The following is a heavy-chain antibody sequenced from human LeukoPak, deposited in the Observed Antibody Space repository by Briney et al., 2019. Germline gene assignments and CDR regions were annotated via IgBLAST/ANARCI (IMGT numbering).Heavy chain of an antibody. D-gene: IGHD3-3*01. CDR1: GGSISSSSYY. CDR2: IYYSGST. J-gene: IGHJ4*02. Sequence: ASETLSLTCTVSGGSISSSSYYWGWIRQPPGKGLEWIGSIYYSGSTYYNPSLKSRVTISVDTSKNQFSLKLSSVTAADTAVYYCASRFLEWLLTPDYWGQGTLVTVSS. CDR3: ASRFLEWLLTPDY. V-gene: IGHV4-39*01.